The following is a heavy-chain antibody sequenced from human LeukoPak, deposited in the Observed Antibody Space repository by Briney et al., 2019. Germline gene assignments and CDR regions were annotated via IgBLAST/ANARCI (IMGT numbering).Heavy chain of an antibody. CDR2: ISGSGGST. CDR3: AKDDCHSTYYYGSGSYYND. V-gene: IGHV3-23*01. Sequence: PGGSLRLSCAASGFTFSSYAVSWVRQAPGKGLEWVSAISGSGGSTSYANAVKRRFTISRDNSKNTLYLQMNSLRAEDTAVYYCAKDDCHSTYYYGSGSYYNDWGQGTMVTVSS. CDR1: GFTFSSYA. J-gene: IGHJ3*01. D-gene: IGHD3-10*01.